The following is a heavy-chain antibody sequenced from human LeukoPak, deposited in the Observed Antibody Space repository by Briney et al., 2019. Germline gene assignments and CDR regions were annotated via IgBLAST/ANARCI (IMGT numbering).Heavy chain of an antibody. J-gene: IGHJ4*02. D-gene: IGHD6-19*01. CDR2: IKHDGSEK. CDR1: GFTFSSYW. Sequence: GGSQRLSCGASGFTFSSYWMSWVRQAPGKGLEWVANIKHDGSEKYYVDSVNGRFTISRDNAKNSLYLQMNSLRAEDTAVYYCARVAVAGFDYWGQGTLVTVSS. CDR3: ARVAVAGFDY. V-gene: IGHV3-7*01.